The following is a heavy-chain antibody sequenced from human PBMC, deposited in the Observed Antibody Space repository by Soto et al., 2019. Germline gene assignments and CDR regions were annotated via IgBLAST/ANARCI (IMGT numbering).Heavy chain of an antibody. CDR2: VSPFNAKP. V-gene: IGHV1-18*01. CDR1: AYTFTKYG. CDR3: AIMPLGVVIPYYFDY. D-gene: IGHD3-3*01. Sequence: QFQLVQSGAEAKKPGSSVTVSCKTSAYTFTKYGRHWVRQAPRQGLEWMGWVSPFNAKPTYAQKFQGRVTLTTNTSKNTAYLDLTGLRSDDTDLYYCAIMPLGVVIPYYFDYWGLGTVVTVSS. J-gene: IGHJ4*02.